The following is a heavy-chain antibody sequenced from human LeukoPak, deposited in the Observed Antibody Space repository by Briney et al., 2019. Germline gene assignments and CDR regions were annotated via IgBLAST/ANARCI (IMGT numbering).Heavy chain of an antibody. Sequence: SETLSLTCTVSGVSISSSNSYWGWLRQPPGKGLEWSGSIYYSGNTYYNASLKSQVSISIDTSKNQFSLKLTSVTAADTAVYYCASLVAAASIDYWGQGTLVTVSS. J-gene: IGHJ4*02. CDR1: GVSISSSNSY. CDR3: ASLVAAASIDY. D-gene: IGHD6-13*01. CDR2: IYYSGNT. V-gene: IGHV4-39*01.